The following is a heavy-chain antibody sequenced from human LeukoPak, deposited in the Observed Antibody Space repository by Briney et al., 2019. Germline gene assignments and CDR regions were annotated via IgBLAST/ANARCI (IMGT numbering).Heavy chain of an antibody. Sequence: ASVKVSCKASGGTFSSYAITWVGQAPGQGLEWMGGIIPFFDTTNYAQKFQGRVTITADKSTSTAYMELSSLRSEDTAVYYCARGEEYVWGSYRYDYWGQGTLVTVSS. V-gene: IGHV1-69*06. CDR2: IIPFFDTT. D-gene: IGHD3-16*02. J-gene: IGHJ4*02. CDR1: GGTFSSYA. CDR3: ARGEEYVWGSYRYDY.